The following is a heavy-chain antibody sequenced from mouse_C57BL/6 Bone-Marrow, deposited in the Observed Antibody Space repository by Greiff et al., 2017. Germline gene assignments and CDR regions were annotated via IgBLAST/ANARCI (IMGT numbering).Heavy chain of an antibody. D-gene: IGHD1-1*02. CDR2: ISDGGSYT. Sequence: EVQLQESGGGLVKPGGSLKLSCAASGFTFSSYAMSWVRQTPEKRLEWVATISDGGSYTYYPDNVKGRFTISRDNAKNTLYLQMSHLKSEDTAMYYCARGGSERYFDVWGRGTTVTVSS. CDR1: GFTFSSYA. J-gene: IGHJ1*03. V-gene: IGHV5-4*01. CDR3: ARGGSERYFDV.